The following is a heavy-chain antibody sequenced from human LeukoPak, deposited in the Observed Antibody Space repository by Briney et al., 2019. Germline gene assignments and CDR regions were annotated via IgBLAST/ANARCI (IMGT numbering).Heavy chain of an antibody. CDR3: ARDVYRFLRYHFDV. CDR1: GYFLAAYY. J-gene: IGHJ4*02. CDR2: INPTSGGA. D-gene: IGHD5/OR15-5a*01. V-gene: IGHV1-2*02. Sequence: APVKVSCKASGYFLAAYYMHWVRLAPGQGLEWMGWINPTSGGANYAQKFQGRVTLTRNTSLSTVYMEINGLQFDDSGVYFCARDVYRFLRYHFDVWGQGTPVTVFS.